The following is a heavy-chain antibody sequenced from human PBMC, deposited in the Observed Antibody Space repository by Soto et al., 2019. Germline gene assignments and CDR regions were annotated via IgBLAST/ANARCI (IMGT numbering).Heavy chain of an antibody. CDR2: IYYTGST. CDR3: ARQVVDAAVAGAGSFDY. CDR1: GDSISPYY. Sequence: PSETLSLTCTVSGDSISPYYWSWIRQTPGKGLEWIGYIYYTGSTNYSPSLKSRVTISVDTSKDQFSLKLSSVTAADTAVYYCARQVVDAAVAGAGSFDYWGQGTLVTVSS. V-gene: IGHV4-59*01. D-gene: IGHD6-19*01. J-gene: IGHJ4*02.